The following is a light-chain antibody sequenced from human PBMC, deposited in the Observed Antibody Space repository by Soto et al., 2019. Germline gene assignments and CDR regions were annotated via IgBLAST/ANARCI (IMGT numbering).Light chain of an antibody. CDR3: SSFTSSNTYV. CDR1: TSDIGAYNR. CDR2: DVN. V-gene: IGLV2-18*02. J-gene: IGLJ1*01. Sequence: QSALTQPPPLSGSPGQSLPPPSPGTTSDIGAYNRVSWYQQPPGTAPKLMIYDVNNRPSGVPDRFSGSKSGNTASLTISGLQAGDEADYYCSSFTSSNTYVFGTGTKVTVL.